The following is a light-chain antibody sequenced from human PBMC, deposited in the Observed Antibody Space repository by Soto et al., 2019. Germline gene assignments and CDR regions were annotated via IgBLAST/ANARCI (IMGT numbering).Light chain of an antibody. J-gene: IGLJ3*02. Sequence: QPVLTQSPSASASLGASVKLTCIRSSGHSSYTITWHQQQPDNGPRYLMNVDSDGSHYKGDGIPDRFSGSSSGAERYLTISSLQSEDEADYYCQTWATGPDWVFGGGTKVTVL. CDR1: SGHSSYT. V-gene: IGLV4-69*01. CDR3: QTWATGPDWV. CDR2: VDSDGSH.